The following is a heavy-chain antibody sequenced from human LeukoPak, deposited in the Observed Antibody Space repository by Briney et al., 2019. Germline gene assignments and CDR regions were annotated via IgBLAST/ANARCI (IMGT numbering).Heavy chain of an antibody. D-gene: IGHD3-3*01. CDR1: GGSFSGYY. CDR2: INHSGST. V-gene: IGHV4-34*01. Sequence: SETLSLTGAVYGGSFSGYYWSWIRQPPGKGLEWIGEINHSGSTNYNPSLKSRVTISVDTSKNQFSLKLSSVTAADTAVYYCARGHQGAYDFWSGYVGVWFDPWGQGTLVTVSS. CDR3: ARGHQGAYDFWSGYVGVWFDP. J-gene: IGHJ5*02.